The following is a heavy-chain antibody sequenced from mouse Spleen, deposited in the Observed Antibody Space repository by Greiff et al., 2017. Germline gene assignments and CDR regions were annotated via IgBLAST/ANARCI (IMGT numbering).Heavy chain of an antibody. CDR2: ISSGSSTI. Sequence: DVKLVESGGGLVKPGGSLKLSCAASGFTFSDYGMNWVRQAPEKGLEWVAYISSGSSTIYYADTVKGRFTISRDNAKNTLFLQMTSLRSEDTAMYYCARYGYYWYFDVWGAGTTVTVSS. J-gene: IGHJ1*01. CDR1: GFTFSDYG. V-gene: IGHV5-17*01. CDR3: ARYGYYWYFDV. D-gene: IGHD2-2*01.